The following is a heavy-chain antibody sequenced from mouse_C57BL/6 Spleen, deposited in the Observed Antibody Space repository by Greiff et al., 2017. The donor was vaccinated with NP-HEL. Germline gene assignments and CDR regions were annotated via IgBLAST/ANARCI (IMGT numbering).Heavy chain of an antibody. CDR3: AYGYDGDPFDY. D-gene: IGHD2-2*01. J-gene: IGHJ2*01. CDR2: INPSSGYT. V-gene: IGHV1-4*01. Sequence: VQLQQSGAELARPGASVKMSCKASGYTFTSYTMHWVKQRPGQGLEWIGYINPSSGYTKYNQKFKDKATLTADKSSSTAYMQLSSLTSEDSAVYYCAYGYDGDPFDYWGQGTTLTVSS. CDR1: GYTFTSYT.